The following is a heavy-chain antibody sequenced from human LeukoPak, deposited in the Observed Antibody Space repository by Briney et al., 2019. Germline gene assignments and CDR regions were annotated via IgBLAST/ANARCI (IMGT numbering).Heavy chain of an antibody. CDR3: ARAVAHSEHFDY. CDR2: IYYSGST. CDR1: GGSISSYY. D-gene: IGHD5-12*01. Sequence: SETLSLTCTVSGGSISSYYWSWIRQPPGKGLEWIGYIYYSGSTNYNPSLKSRVTISVDTSKNQFSLKLSSVTAADTAVYYCARAVAHSEHFDYWGQGTLVIVSS. J-gene: IGHJ4*02. V-gene: IGHV4-59*12.